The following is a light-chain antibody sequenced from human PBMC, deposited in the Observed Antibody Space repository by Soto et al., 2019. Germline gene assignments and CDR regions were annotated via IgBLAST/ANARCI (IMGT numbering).Light chain of an antibody. V-gene: IGKV3-20*01. J-gene: IGKJ2*01. CDR1: QSVSSNY. CDR3: QHYGGSPPVT. Sequence: EIVLTQSPGTLSLSPGERATLSCRASQSVSSNYLAWYQQKPGLAPRLLIYGASNRATGIPDRFSGSGSGTDFTLTISRLEPEDFAVYYCQHYGGSPPVTFGQGTKLEIK. CDR2: GAS.